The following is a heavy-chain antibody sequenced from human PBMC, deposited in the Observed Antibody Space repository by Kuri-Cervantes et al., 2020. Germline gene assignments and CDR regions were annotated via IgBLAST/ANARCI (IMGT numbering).Heavy chain of an antibody. CDR3: AKFPPGWFDP. CDR2: ISGSGGST. CDR1: GFTFSSYA. Sequence: GESLKISCAASGFTFSSYAMSWVRQAPGKGLEWVSAISGSGGSTYYADSVKGRFTISRDNSKNTLYLQTNSLRAEDTAIYYCAKFPPGWFDPWGQGTLVTVSS. V-gene: IGHV3-23*01. J-gene: IGHJ5*02.